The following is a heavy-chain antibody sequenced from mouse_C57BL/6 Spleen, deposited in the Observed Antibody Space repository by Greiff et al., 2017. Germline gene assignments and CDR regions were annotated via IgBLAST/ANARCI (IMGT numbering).Heavy chain of an antibody. Sequence: QVQLQQSGPELVKPGASVKISCKASGYAFSSSWLNWVKPRPGKGLEWIGRIYPGAGATNYNGKFKGKATLTADKSSSTAYMQLSSLTSEDSAVYFCARSLDSSGLAWCAYWGQGTLVTVSA. CDR2: IYPGAGAT. V-gene: IGHV1-82*01. CDR1: GYAFSSSW. D-gene: IGHD3-2*02. CDR3: ARSLDSSGLAWCAY. J-gene: IGHJ3*01.